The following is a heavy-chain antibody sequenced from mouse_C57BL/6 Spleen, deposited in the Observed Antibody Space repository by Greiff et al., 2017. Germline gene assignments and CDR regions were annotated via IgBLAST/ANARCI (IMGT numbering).Heavy chain of an antibody. CDR1: GYTFTSYW. V-gene: IGHV1-69*01. J-gene: IGHJ4*01. D-gene: IGHD3-3*01. Sequence: QVQLKQPGAELVMPGASVKLSCKASGYTFTSYWMHWVKQRPGQGLEWIGEIDPSDSYTNYNQKFKGKSTLTVDKSSSTAYMQLSSLTSEDSAVYYCARGGPAMDYWGQGTSVTVSS. CDR3: ARGGPAMDY. CDR2: IDPSDSYT.